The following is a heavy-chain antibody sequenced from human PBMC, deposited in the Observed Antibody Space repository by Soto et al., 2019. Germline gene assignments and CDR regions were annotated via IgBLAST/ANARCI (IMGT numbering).Heavy chain of an antibody. V-gene: IGHV1-69*04. CDR3: ARDLAYDTSSYDAFDI. D-gene: IGHD3-9*01. Sequence: GASVKVSCKTSGDIFSGYTISWVRQAPGQGLEWMGRIIPILGIANYAQKFQGRVTITADKSTSTAYMELSSLRSEDTAVYYCARDLAYDTSSYDAFDIWGQGTMVTVSS. CDR2: IIPILGIA. J-gene: IGHJ3*02. CDR1: GDIFSGYT.